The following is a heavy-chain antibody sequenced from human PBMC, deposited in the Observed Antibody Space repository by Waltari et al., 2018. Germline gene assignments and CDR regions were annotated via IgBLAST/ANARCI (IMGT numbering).Heavy chain of an antibody. CDR1: GGSISSYY. V-gene: IGHV4-4*07. D-gene: IGHD3-9*01. Sequence: QVQLQESGPGLVKPSETLSLTCTVSGGSISSYYWSWIRQPAGKGLEWIGRIYTSGSTNYNPSLKSRVTMSVDTSKNQFSLKLSSVTAADTAMYYCARDNLYDILTGYYIDAFDIWGQGTMVTVSS. J-gene: IGHJ3*02. CDR2: IYTSGST. CDR3: ARDNLYDILTGYYIDAFDI.